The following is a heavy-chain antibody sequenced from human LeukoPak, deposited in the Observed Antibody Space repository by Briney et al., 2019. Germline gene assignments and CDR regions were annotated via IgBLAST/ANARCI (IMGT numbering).Heavy chain of an antibody. CDR3: ARSVDYGNYLVVGWFDP. CDR2: IYYSGST. CDR1: GGSISNYY. D-gene: IGHD4-11*01. Sequence: SETLSLTCTVSGGSISNYYWSWVRQPPGKGLEWIGYIYYSGSTNYNPSLKSRVTISVDTSNNQFSLKLSSVTAPDTAVYYCARSVDYGNYLVVGWFDPWGQGTLVTVSS. V-gene: IGHV4-59*01. J-gene: IGHJ5*02.